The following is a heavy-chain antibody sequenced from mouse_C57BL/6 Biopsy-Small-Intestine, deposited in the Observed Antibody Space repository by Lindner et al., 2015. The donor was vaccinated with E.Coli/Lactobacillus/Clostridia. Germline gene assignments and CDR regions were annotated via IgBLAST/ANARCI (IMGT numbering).Heavy chain of an antibody. CDR3: ARMTSGWYGELDF. J-gene: IGHJ4*01. V-gene: IGHV1S127*01. D-gene: IGHD2-13*01. Sequence: SVKVSCKTSGYTFTRLGINWVRQAPGQGLEWMGWIAAYNFDTRYAQTLQGRLSLTLDTSTTTASMELRSLRSDDTAMYYCARMTSGWYGELDFWGQGTLVTVSS. CDR1: GYTFTRLG. CDR2: IAAYNFDT.